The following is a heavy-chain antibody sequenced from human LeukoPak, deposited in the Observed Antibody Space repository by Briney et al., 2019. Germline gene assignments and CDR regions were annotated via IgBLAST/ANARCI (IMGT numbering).Heavy chain of an antibody. CDR1: GFTFSSTS. V-gene: IGHV3-48*01. CDR3: AGVGVGANPGDAFDI. CDR2: IRGSGTTI. D-gene: IGHD1-26*01. J-gene: IGHJ3*02. Sequence: GGSLRLSCAASGFTFSSTSMNWVRQAPGKGLEWVSYIRGSGTTIYYADSVKGRFTISRDNAKSSLYLQMNSLRAEDTAVYYCAGVGVGANPGDAFDIWGQGTMVTVSS.